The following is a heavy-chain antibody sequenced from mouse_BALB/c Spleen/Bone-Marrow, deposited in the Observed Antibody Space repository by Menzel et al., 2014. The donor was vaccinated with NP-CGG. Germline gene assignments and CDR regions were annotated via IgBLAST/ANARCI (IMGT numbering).Heavy chain of an antibody. CDR3: VRSPGKVNF. CDR1: GFNIKGAY. V-gene: IGHV14-3*02. Sequence: VQLQQSGAELVKPGASVKLSCTASGFNIKGAYIHWVRQRPEQGLDWIGRIAPATGNTEYDPQFQVKTTITADTSSNTAYLKLNSLTSEDTAGYYCVRSPGKVNFWGQGTLVTVSA. J-gene: IGHJ3*01. CDR2: IAPATGNT. D-gene: IGHD1-3*01.